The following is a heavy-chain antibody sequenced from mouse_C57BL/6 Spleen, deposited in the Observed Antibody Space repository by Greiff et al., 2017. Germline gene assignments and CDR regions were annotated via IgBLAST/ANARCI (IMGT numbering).Heavy chain of an antibody. CDR1: GYAFSSYW. D-gene: IGHD2-3*01. CDR3: ARDDEGYYFDY. CDR2: IYPGDGDT. Sequence: VQLRQSGAELVKPGASVKISCKASGYAFSSYWMNWVKQRPGKGLEWIGQIYPGDGDTNYNGKFKGKATLTADKSSSTAYMQLSSLTSEDSAVYFCARDDEGYYFDYWGQGTTLTVSS. J-gene: IGHJ2*01. V-gene: IGHV1-80*01.